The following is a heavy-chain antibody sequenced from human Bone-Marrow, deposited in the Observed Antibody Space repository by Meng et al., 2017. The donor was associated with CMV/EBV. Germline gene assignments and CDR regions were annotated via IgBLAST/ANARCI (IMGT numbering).Heavy chain of an antibody. J-gene: IGHJ3*02. CDR1: GFTFSTYS. CDR3: AKVASYAHAFDI. V-gene: IGHV3-21*01. CDR2: ISSSSSDI. D-gene: IGHD2/OR15-2a*01. Sequence: GESLKISCAASGFTFSTYSMNWVRQAPGKGLEWVSFISSSSSDIYYADSVKGRFTISRDNAKNSLYLQMNSLRAEGTAVYYCAKVASYAHAFDIWGQGTMVTVSS.